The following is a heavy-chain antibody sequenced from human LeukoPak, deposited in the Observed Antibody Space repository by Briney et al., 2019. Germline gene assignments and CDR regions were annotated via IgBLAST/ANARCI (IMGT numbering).Heavy chain of an antibody. Sequence: QTGGSLRLSCAASGFTFSSYWMNWVRQAPGKGLEWVANIKEDGSEKYYVDSVKGRFTISRDNAKNLLHLQMNSLRAEDTAVCYCARDRNTDFWSGYYTNYFDYWGQGTLVTVSS. V-gene: IGHV3-7*01. J-gene: IGHJ4*02. D-gene: IGHD3-3*01. CDR1: GFTFSSYW. CDR3: ARDRNTDFWSGYYTNYFDY. CDR2: IKEDGSEK.